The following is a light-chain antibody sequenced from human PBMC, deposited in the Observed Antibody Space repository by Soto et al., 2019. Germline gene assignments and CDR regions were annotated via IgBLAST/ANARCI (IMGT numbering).Light chain of an antibody. J-gene: IGLJ2*01. CDR1: SGSIANNY. V-gene: IGLV6-57*04. Sequence: NFMLTQTHSVSESPGKTLSISCTRSSGSIANNYVQWYQQRPGSAPTTVIYQNNQRLSGVPDRFSGSTDGSSNSASLTISGLQTEDEADYYCQSYDSDFMVFGGGTKLTV. CDR2: QNN. CDR3: QSYDSDFMV.